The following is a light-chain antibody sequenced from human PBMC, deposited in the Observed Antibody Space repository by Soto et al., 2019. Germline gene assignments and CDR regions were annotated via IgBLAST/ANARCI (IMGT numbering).Light chain of an antibody. CDR2: EVS. V-gene: IGLV2-14*01. J-gene: IGLJ3*02. CDR1: NSDIGGYNY. CDR3: SSYTSANPLWV. Sequence: QSALTQPASVSGSPGQSITLSCTGTNSDIGGYNYVSWYQQYPGKAPKLIIYEVSNRPSGVSNRFSGSKSGNTASLTISGLQADDEGHYYCSSYTSANPLWVFGGGTKLTVL.